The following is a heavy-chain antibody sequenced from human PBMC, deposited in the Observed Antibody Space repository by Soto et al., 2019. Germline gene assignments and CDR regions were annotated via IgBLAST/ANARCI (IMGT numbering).Heavy chain of an antibody. CDR2: VSHSGST. CDR1: GGSLSGIY. CDR3: ARGPGYSYGYSVYYYYYGMDV. Sequence: SETLSLTCVIYGGSLSGIYWTWVRQPPGKGLEWIGEVSHSGSTNYSPSLESRVTISLDMSNNQFSLKLNSVTAADTAVYYCARGPGYSYGYSVYYYYYGMDVWRQRTTVTVPS. V-gene: IGHV4-34*01. D-gene: IGHD5-18*01. J-gene: IGHJ6*02.